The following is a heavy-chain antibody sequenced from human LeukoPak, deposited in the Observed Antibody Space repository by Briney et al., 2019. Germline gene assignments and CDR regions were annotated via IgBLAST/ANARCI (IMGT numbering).Heavy chain of an antibody. Sequence: GRSLRLSCAASGFSFSHYAIHWVRQAPGKGLEWVSLISYNGGNKYYADSVKGRFTIDGDNSKNTLYLQMNSLRAEDTAVYYCAKDQYRYFDWLDGYYYYYYMDVWGKGTTVTVSS. D-gene: IGHD3-9*01. CDR3: AKDQYRYFDWLDGYYYYYYMDV. V-gene: IGHV3-30*04. CDR1: GFSFSHYA. CDR2: ISYNGGNK. J-gene: IGHJ6*03.